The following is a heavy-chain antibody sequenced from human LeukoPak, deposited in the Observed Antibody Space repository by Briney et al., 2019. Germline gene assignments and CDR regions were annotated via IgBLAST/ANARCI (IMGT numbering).Heavy chain of an antibody. J-gene: IGHJ3*02. CDR3: ARDDSSGSDAFDI. Sequence: GGSLRLSCAASGFTFSSYGMHWVRQAPGKGLEWVAFIRYDGSNKYYADSVKGRFTISRDNSKNTLYLQMNSLRAEDTAVYYCARDDSSGSDAFDIWGQGTMVTVSS. CDR1: GFTFSSYG. CDR2: IRYDGSNK. V-gene: IGHV3-30*02. D-gene: IGHD6-19*01.